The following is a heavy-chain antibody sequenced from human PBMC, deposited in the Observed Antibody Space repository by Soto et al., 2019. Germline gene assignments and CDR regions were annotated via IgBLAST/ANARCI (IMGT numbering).Heavy chain of an antibody. CDR1: GFTFSSYA. CDR2: ISGSGGST. V-gene: IGHV3-23*01. Sequence: GGSLRLSCAASGFTFSSYAMSWVRQAPGKGLEWVSAISGSGGSTYYADSVKGRFTISRDNSKNTLYLQMNSLRAEDTAVYYYAKKNGQLERPGPSAFDIWGQGTMVTVSS. D-gene: IGHD1-1*01. CDR3: AKKNGQLERPGPSAFDI. J-gene: IGHJ3*02.